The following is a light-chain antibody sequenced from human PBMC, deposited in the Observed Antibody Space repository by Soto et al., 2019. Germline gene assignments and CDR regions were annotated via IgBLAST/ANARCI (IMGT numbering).Light chain of an antibody. CDR1: QSISSF. CDR3: QQSYSTPLT. Sequence: DIQMTQSPSSLSASIGDRVTITCRASQSISSFLNWFQQKPGKAHKLLIYAASSLQSGVPSRFSGSGSATDFTLTISSLQPDDFATYYCQQSYSTPLTFGGGTKVEIK. CDR2: AAS. V-gene: IGKV1-39*01. J-gene: IGKJ4*01.